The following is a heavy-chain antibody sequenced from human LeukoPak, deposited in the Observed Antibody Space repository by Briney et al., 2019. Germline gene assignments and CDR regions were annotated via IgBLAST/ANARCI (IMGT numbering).Heavy chain of an antibody. D-gene: IGHD2-15*01. V-gene: IGHV3-30-3*01. Sequence: GGSLRLSCAASGFTFSSYAMHWVRQAPGKGLEWVAVISYDGSNKYYADSVKGRFTISRDNSKNTLYLQMNSLRAEDTAVYYCARPGGYCSGDICYSGWDWFDPWGQGTLVTVSS. J-gene: IGHJ5*02. CDR2: ISYDGSNK. CDR3: ARPGGYCSGDICYSGWDWFDP. CDR1: GFTFSSYA.